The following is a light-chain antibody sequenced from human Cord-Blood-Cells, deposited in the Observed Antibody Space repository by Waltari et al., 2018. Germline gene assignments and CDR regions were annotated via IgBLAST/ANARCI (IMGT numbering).Light chain of an antibody. CDR2: DAS. CDR1: QRVSSY. Sequence: EIVLTQSPATLSLSPGERATLSCRASQRVSSYLAWYQQKPGQAPRLLIYDASNRATGIPDRFSGSGAGTDFTLTTSSLEPEDFAVYYCQQRSNWLWTFGQGTKVEIK. V-gene: IGKV3-11*01. J-gene: IGKJ1*01. CDR3: QQRSNWLWT.